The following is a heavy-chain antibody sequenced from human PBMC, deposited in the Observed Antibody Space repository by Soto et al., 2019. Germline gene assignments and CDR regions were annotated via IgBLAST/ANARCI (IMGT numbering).Heavy chain of an antibody. D-gene: IGHD2-15*01. J-gene: IGHJ4*02. Sequence: EVQLLESGGGLVQPGGSLRLSCAASGFTFSSYAMSWVRQAPGKGLEWVSAISGSGGSTYYADSVKGRFTISRDNSKNTLYLQMNSLRAEDTAVYYCAKVGRGYCSGGSCDHGSPRYYLDYWGQGTLVTVSS. V-gene: IGHV3-23*01. CDR2: ISGSGGST. CDR1: GFTFSSYA. CDR3: AKVGRGYCSGGSCDHGSPRYYLDY.